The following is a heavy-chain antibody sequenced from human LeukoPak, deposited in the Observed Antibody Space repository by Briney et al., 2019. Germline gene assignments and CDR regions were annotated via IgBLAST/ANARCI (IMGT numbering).Heavy chain of an antibody. Sequence: SETLSLTCTVSGGSISSSSYYWGCIRQPPGKGLEWIGSIHYSGSTYYNPSLKSRVTISVDTSKNQFSLKLSSVTAADTAVYYCARRGFTAADWFDPYGHGTLVIVSS. D-gene: IGHD6-13*01. CDR2: IHYSGST. V-gene: IGHV4-39*01. J-gene: IGHJ5*02. CDR3: ARRGFTAADWFDP. CDR1: GGSISSSSYY.